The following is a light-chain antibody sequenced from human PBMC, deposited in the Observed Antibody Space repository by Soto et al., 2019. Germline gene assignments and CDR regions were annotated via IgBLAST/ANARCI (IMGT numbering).Light chain of an antibody. Sequence: EIVLTQSPATLPLSPGERATLSCRASQSVSSYLAWYQQKPGQAPRLLIYHASNRATGIPARFSGSGSGTDFTLTISSLVPEDFAVYYCQQRSNWPPTWTFGQGTKVEIK. CDR3: QQRSNWPPTWT. V-gene: IGKV3-11*01. J-gene: IGKJ1*01. CDR1: QSVSSY. CDR2: HAS.